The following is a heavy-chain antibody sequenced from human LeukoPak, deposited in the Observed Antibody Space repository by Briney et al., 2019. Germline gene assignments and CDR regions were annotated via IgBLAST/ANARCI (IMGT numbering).Heavy chain of an antibody. CDR1: GYTFTSYG. CDR3: ARDRGSSSSNYYYYYMDV. J-gene: IGHJ6*03. D-gene: IGHD6-6*01. CDR2: ISAYNGNT. V-gene: IGHV1-18*01. Sequence: ASVKVSCKASGYTFTSYGISWVRQAPGQGLEWMGWISAYNGNTNYAQKLQGRVTMTTDTFTSTAYMELRSLRSDDTAVYYCARDRGSSSSNYYYYYMDVWGKGTTVTVSS.